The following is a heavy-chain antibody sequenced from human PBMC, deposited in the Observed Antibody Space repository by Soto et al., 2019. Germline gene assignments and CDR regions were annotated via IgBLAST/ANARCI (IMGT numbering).Heavy chain of an antibody. V-gene: IGHV3-7*04. CDR1: GFTFSSYW. D-gene: IGHD3-22*01. Sequence: QPGGSLRLSCAASGFTFSSYWMSWVRQAPGKGLEWVANIKQDGSEKYYVDSVKGRFTISRDNAKNSLYLQMNSLRAEDTAVYYCARFYYDSSGYLPPPYYYYYGMDVWGQGTTVTVSS. J-gene: IGHJ6*02. CDR3: ARFYYDSSGYLPPPYYYYYGMDV. CDR2: IKQDGSEK.